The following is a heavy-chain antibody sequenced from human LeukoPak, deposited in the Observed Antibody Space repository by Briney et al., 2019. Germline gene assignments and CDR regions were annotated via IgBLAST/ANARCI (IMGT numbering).Heavy chain of an antibody. V-gene: IGHV6-1*01. CDR2: TYYRSKWYN. Sequence: SQTLSLTCAISGDGVSSNSAAWNWIRQSPSRGLEWLGRTYYRSKWYNDYAVSVKSRITINPDTSKNQFSLQLNSVTPEDTAVYYCVTAAGTIHDAFDIWGQGTMVTASS. CDR3: VTAAGTIHDAFDI. J-gene: IGHJ3*02. CDR1: GDGVSSNSAA. D-gene: IGHD6-13*01.